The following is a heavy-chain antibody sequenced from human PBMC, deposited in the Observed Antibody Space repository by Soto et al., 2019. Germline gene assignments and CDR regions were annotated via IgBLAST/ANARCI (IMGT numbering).Heavy chain of an antibody. CDR2: ISYDGSNK. Sequence: GGSLRLSCAASGFTFSSYIMNWVRQAPGKGLEWVAVISYDGSNKYYADSVKGRFTISRDNSKNTLYLQMNSLRAEDTAVYYCAKQSSGSYYYYYGMDVWGQGTTVTVSS. J-gene: IGHJ6*02. V-gene: IGHV3-30*18. CDR3: AKQSSGSYYYYYGMDV. D-gene: IGHD1-26*01. CDR1: GFTFSSYI.